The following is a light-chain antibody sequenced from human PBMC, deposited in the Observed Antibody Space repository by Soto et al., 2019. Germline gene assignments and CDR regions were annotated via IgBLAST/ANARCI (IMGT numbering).Light chain of an antibody. J-gene: IGLJ1*01. Sequence: HSVLTQPPSVSGTPGQRVTISCSGSSSNIGSNTVNWYQQLPGTAPKLLIYSNSQRPSGVPDRFSGSKSGTSASLAISGLQSEDEADYFCSAWDDSLNGYVFGTGTKVTVL. CDR3: SAWDDSLNGYV. V-gene: IGLV1-44*01. CDR2: SNS. CDR1: SSNIGSNT.